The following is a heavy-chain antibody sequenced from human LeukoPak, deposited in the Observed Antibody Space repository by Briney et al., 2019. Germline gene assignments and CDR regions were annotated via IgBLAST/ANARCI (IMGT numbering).Heavy chain of an antibody. D-gene: IGHD1/OR15-1a*01. Sequence: GGSLGLSCAASGXTFSNHAVSWVRQAPGKGLEWVSGISGSGDSTYYADSVKGRFTISRDNSKNTLYLQMNSLRAEDTAVYYCAKDMKQTYWGQGALVTVSS. CDR1: GXTFSNHA. J-gene: IGHJ4*02. CDR3: AKDMKQTY. V-gene: IGHV3-23*01. CDR2: ISGSGDST.